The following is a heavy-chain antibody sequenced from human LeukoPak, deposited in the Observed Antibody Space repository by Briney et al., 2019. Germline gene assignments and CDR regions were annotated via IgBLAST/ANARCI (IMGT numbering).Heavy chain of an antibody. V-gene: IGHV3-48*04. J-gene: IGHJ6*02. D-gene: IGHD2-2*01. CDR1: GFTFSSHW. CDR2: ITSSASTI. CDR3: ARDLVVGADYYYGMDV. Sequence: GGSLRLSCAASGFTFSSHWMNWVRQAPGKGLEWVSYITSSASTIYYADSVKGRFTISRDNAKNSLYLQMNSLRAEDTAVYYCARDLVVGADYYYGMDVWGQGTTVTVSS.